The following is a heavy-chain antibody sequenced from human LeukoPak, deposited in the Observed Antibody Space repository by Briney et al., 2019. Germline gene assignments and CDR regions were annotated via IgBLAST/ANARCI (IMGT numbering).Heavy chain of an antibody. CDR2: ISWNSGSI. D-gene: IGHD6-13*01. V-gene: IGHV3-9*01. CDR1: GFTFDDYA. J-gene: IGHJ1*01. CDR3: AKDGEQQLDRYFQH. Sequence: PGGSLRLSCAASGFTFDDYAMHWVRQAPGKGLEWVSGISWNSGSIGYADSVKGRFTISRDNSKNTLYLQMNSLRAEDTAVYYCAKDGEQQLDRYFQHWGQGTLVTVSS.